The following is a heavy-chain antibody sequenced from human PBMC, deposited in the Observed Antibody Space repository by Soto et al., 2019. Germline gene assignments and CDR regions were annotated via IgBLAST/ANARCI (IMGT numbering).Heavy chain of an antibody. CDR3: ANAYCSSTSCRAEYLQH. CDR1: GFTFSSYS. J-gene: IGHJ1*01. Sequence: GGSLRLCCAASGFTFSSYSMSWVRQAPGKGLEWVSAISGSGGASYYADSVKGRFTISRDNSKNTVYLQMNSLRAEDTAVYFCANAYCSSTSCRAEYLQHWGQGTLVTVSS. D-gene: IGHD2-2*01. CDR2: ISGSGGAS. V-gene: IGHV3-23*01.